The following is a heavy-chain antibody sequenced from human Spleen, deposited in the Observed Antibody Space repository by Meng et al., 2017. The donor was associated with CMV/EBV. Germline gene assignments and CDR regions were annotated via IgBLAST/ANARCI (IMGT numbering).Heavy chain of an antibody. CDR2: IKPYSGDT. Sequence: FTGYYLSWVRQAPGQGLEWMGRIKPYSGDTRYGQNFQGRVTMTRDTSTSTAYMELRKLRSDDTAVYYCARVAGYSYGTDDYYYYGMDVWGQGTTVTVSS. V-gene: IGHV1-2*06. J-gene: IGHJ6*02. CDR3: ARVAGYSYGTDDYYYYGMDV. D-gene: IGHD5-18*01. CDR1: FTGYY.